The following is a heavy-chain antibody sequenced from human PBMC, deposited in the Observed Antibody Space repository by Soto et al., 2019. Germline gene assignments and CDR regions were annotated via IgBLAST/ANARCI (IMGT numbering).Heavy chain of an antibody. CDR1: RFTFSTYA. CDR3: AKSLFGGPDI. V-gene: IGHV3-23*01. CDR2: ISGGGGDT. D-gene: IGHD2-15*01. Sequence: LRLSCAASRFTFSTYAMSWVRQAPGKGLEWVSGISGGGGDTSYADSVRGRFTCSRDNSKNTLYLQMNSLRAEDTALYYCAKSLFGGPDIWGQGTMVTVSS. J-gene: IGHJ3*02.